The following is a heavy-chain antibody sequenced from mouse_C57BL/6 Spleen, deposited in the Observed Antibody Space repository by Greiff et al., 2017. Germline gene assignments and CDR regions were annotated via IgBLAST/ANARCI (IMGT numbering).Heavy chain of an antibody. V-gene: IGHV1-80*01. CDR2: IYPGAGDT. CDR3: TSVDYKYEDY. CDR1: GYAFSSSW. J-gene: IGHJ2*01. D-gene: IGHD2-14*01. Sequence: VQLQQSGAELVKPGASVKISCKASGYAFSSSWMNWVKQRPGKGLEWIGQIYPGAGDTNYNGKFKGKATLTADKSSSTAYMQLSSLTSEDSAVYFCTSVDYKYEDYWGQGTTLTVSS.